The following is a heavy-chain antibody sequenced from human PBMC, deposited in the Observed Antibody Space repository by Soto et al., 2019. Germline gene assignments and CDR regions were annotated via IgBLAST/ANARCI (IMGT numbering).Heavy chain of an antibody. CDR1: GFTFSSYG. CDR2: IWYDGSNK. D-gene: IGHD3-3*01. Sequence: GGSLRLSCAASGFTFSSYGMHWVRQAPGKGLEWVAVIWYDGSNKYYADSVKGRFTISRDNSKNTLYLQMNSLRAEDTAVYYCARDLYDFWSGNRDMGPRQYYHSYGMDVWGQGPTVTLSS. J-gene: IGHJ6*02. V-gene: IGHV3-33*01. CDR3: ARDLYDFWSGNRDMGPRQYYHSYGMDV.